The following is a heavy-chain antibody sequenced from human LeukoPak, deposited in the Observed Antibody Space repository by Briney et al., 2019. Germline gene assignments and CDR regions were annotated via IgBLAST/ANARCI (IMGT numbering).Heavy chain of an antibody. Sequence: GGSLRLSCAASGFTFSSYGMNWVRQAPGKGLEGVSSISSISSYIYYADSVKGRFNISRDNAKNSLYLQMNSLRAEDTAVYYCARDTQPPPSYYYDSSGYYYGFDYWGQGTLVTVSS. J-gene: IGHJ4*02. CDR1: GFTFSSYG. V-gene: IGHV3-21*01. D-gene: IGHD3-22*01. CDR2: ISSISSYI. CDR3: ARDTQPPPSYYYDSSGYYYGFDY.